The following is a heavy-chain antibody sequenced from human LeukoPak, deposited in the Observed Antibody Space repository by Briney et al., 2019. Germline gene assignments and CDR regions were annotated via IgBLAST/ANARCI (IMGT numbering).Heavy chain of an antibody. CDR2: IGTAGDT. CDR1: GFTFSSYD. CDR3: ARAPYCSSTSCYWYFDL. D-gene: IGHD2-2*01. Sequence: GESLTLSCAASGFTFSSYDMHWVRQATGKGLEWVSAIGTAGDTYYPGSVKGRFTISRENAKNSLYLQMNSLRAGDTAVYYCARAPYCSSTSCYWYFDLWGRGTLVTVSS. J-gene: IGHJ2*01. V-gene: IGHV3-13*01.